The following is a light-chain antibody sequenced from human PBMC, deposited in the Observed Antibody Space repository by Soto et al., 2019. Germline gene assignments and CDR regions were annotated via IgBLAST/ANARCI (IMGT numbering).Light chain of an antibody. CDR1: QSISDT. Sequence: EIVMTQSPATLSLSPGGRATLSCRASQSISDTLAWYQQKPGQAPRLLIYGASTRATGIPARFSGSGSGTEFTLTISSLQSEDFAVYYCQQYNNWPRTFGQGTKVDI. J-gene: IGKJ1*01. CDR2: GAS. V-gene: IGKV3-15*01. CDR3: QQYNNWPRT.